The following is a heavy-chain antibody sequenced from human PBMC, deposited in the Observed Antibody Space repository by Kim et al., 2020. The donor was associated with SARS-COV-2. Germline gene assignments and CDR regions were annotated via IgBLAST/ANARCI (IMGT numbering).Heavy chain of an antibody. V-gene: IGHV5-51*01. D-gene: IGHD3-22*01. J-gene: IGHJ3*02. Sequence: GESLKISCKGSGYSFTSYWIGWVRQMPGKGLEWMGIIYPGDSDTRYSPSFQGQVTISADKSISTAYLQWSSLKASDTAMYYCARTTSITMIVVEHAFDIWGQGTMVTVSS. CDR1: GYSFTSYW. CDR3: ARTTSITMIVVEHAFDI. CDR2: IYPGDSDT.